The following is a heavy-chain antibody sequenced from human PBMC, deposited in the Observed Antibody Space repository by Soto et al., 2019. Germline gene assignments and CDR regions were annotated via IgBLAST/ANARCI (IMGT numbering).Heavy chain of an antibody. CDR3: AKDTEMATIRDYYYGMDV. CDR1: GFTFSSCG. J-gene: IGHJ6*02. CDR2: ISYDGSNK. D-gene: IGHD5-12*01. Sequence: GGSLRLSCAASGFTFSSCGMHWVRQAPGKGLEWVAVISYDGSNKYYADSVKGRFTISRDNSKNTLYLQMNSLRAEDTAVYYCAKDTEMATIRDYYYGMDVWGQGTTVTV. V-gene: IGHV3-30*18.